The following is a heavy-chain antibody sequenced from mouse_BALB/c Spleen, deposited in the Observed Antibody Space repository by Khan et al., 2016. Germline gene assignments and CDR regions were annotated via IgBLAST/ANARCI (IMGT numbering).Heavy chain of an antibody. Sequence: QIQLVQSGPELKKPGETVKISCKASAYTFTNYGMNWVKQAPGKGLKWMGWINTYTGEPTYADDFKGRFVFSLETSASTAYLQINNLKNEDMATYFCARFRSANYWGQGTTLTVSS. CDR3: ARFRSANY. CDR1: AYTFTNYG. CDR2: INTYTGEP. V-gene: IGHV9-1*02. J-gene: IGHJ2*01. D-gene: IGHD6-1*01.